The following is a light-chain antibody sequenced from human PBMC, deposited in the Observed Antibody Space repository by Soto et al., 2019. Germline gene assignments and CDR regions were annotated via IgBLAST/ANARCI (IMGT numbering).Light chain of an antibody. Sequence: LTQPASVSGSPGQSITISCTGTSSDVGGYNYVSWYQQYPGKAPKLMIYDVSNRPSEVSNRFSGSKSGNTASLTISGLQAEDESDYYCSSYTGSSTYAFGTGTKVTVL. CDR2: DVS. CDR3: SSYTGSSTYA. V-gene: IGLV2-14*01. J-gene: IGLJ1*01. CDR1: SSDVGGYNY.